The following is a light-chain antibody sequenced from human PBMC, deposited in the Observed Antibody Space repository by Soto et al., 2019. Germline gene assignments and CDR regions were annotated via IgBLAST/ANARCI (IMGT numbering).Light chain of an antibody. Sequence: EVVLTQSPGTLSLSLGETATLSCRASQTISSNYLAWYQQKPGQAPRLLIYGASSRATGIPDRFTGSGSGTDFTHTISGLEPEDFAVYSCQQYGSSPLTFGGGTTVEIK. CDR1: QTISSNY. J-gene: IGKJ4*01. CDR2: GAS. CDR3: QQYGSSPLT. V-gene: IGKV3-20*01.